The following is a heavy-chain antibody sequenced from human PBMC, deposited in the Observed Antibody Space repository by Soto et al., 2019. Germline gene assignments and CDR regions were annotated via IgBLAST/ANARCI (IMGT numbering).Heavy chain of an antibody. D-gene: IGHD6-19*01. CDR3: ASGQWPHSIFDY. J-gene: IGHJ4*02. CDR2: IYYSGST. V-gene: IGHV4-59*01. CDR1: GGSISSYY. Sequence: QVQLQESGPGLVKPSETLSLTCTVSGGSISSYYWSWIRQPPGKGLEWIGYIYYSGSTNYNPSLKSRVTISVDTSKNQFSLKLCSVTAADTAVYYCASGQWPHSIFDYWGQGTLVTVSS.